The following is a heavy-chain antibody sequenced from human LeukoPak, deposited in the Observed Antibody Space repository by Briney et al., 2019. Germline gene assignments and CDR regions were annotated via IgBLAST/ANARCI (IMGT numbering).Heavy chain of an antibody. CDR1: GFTFSSYW. CDR2: IYSGGTT. V-gene: IGHV3-53*01. D-gene: IGHD6-13*01. J-gene: IGHJ5*02. Sequence: GGSLRLSCAASGFTFSSYWMNWVRQAPGKGLEWVSVIYSGGTTNYADSAKGRFTISRDNSKNTLYLQMNSLRAEDTAVYYCARIAAALGWFDPWGQGTLVTVST. CDR3: ARIAAALGWFDP.